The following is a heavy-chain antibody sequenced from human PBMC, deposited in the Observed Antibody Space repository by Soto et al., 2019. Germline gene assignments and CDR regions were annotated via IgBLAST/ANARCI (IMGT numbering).Heavy chain of an antibody. D-gene: IGHD3-3*01. CDR1: GYTFTSYD. CDR3: ARGLRFLDAFDI. V-gene: IGHV1-8*01. Sequence: ASVKVSCKASGYTFTSYDINWVRQATGQGLEWMGWMNPNSGNTGYAQKFQGRVTMTRNTSISTAYMELSSLRSEDTAVYYCARGLRFLDAFDIWGQGTMVTVSS. J-gene: IGHJ3*02. CDR2: MNPNSGNT.